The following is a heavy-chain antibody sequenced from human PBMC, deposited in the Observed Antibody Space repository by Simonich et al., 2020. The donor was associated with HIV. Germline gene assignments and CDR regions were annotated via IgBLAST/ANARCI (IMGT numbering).Heavy chain of an antibody. CDR2: INHSGNT. D-gene: IGHD3-10*01. Sequence: QVQLQQWGAGLLKPSETLSLTCAVYGGSFSGYYWSWLRQPPGKGLEWIGEINHSGNTNNNPSLKSRVTISVDTSKNQFSLKLSSVTAADTAVYYCAREFVYYGSGLSPSWFDPWGQGTLVTVSS. CDR3: AREFVYYGSGLSPSWFDP. J-gene: IGHJ5*02. CDR1: GGSFSGYY. V-gene: IGHV4-34*01.